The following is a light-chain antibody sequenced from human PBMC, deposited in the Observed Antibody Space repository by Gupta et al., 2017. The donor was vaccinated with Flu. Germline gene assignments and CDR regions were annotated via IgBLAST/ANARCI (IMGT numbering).Light chain of an antibody. CDR3: QQYGSIPPT. J-gene: IGKJ4*01. CDR2: RAS. CDR1: ESVSSTY. Sequence: LTQSPDTSSQSPGDRVTVSCRLSESVSSTYLAWYQQRRGQSPRLLIYRASRRAPDIPDRFSATASGTDFALTISGLQPEDSATYFCQQYGSIPPTFGGGTKVEVK. V-gene: IGKV3-20*01.